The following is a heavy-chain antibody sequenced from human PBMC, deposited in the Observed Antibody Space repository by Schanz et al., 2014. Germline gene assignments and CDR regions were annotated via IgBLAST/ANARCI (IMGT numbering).Heavy chain of an antibody. D-gene: IGHD3-3*01. CDR3: ARDKGGYYPFDY. Sequence: EVQLLESGGGLVQSGGSLRLSCAASGFTFSSYSMNWVRQAPGKRLEWVANIKQDGIEKHYVDSVKGRFTISRDNAKNSLYLQMNSLTADDTAVYYCARDKGGYYPFDYWGRGTLVTVSS. J-gene: IGHJ4*02. V-gene: IGHV3-7*01. CDR2: IKQDGIEK. CDR1: GFTFSSYS.